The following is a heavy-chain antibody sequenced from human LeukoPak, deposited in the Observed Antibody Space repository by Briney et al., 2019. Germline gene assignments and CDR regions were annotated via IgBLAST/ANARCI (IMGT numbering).Heavy chain of an antibody. V-gene: IGHV1-18*01. CDR2: ISAYSGHT. Sequence: ASVKVSCKASGYTFSNYGTSWVRQAPGQGLEWMGWISAYSGHTNYAQKLQGRVTMTTDTSTNTAYMELRTLRSDDTAVYYCARRQNYYDSSGYHYPWGQGTLVTVSS. CDR3: ARRQNYYDSSGYHYP. CDR1: GYTFSNYG. D-gene: IGHD3-22*01. J-gene: IGHJ5*02.